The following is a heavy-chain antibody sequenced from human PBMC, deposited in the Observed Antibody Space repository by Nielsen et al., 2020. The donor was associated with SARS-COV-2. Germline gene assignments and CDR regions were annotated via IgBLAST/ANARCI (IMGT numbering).Heavy chain of an antibody. J-gene: IGHJ4*02. CDR1: GYTFTGYY. CDR2: FDPEDGET. CDR3: ATSLLYYYDSSGYFDY. D-gene: IGHD3-22*01. V-gene: IGHV1-24*01. Sequence: ASVKVSCKASGYTFTGYYMHWVRQAPGKGLEWMGGFDPEDGETIYAQKFQGRVTMTEDTSTDTAYMELSSLRSEDTAVYYCATSLLYYYDSSGYFDYWGQGTLVTVSS.